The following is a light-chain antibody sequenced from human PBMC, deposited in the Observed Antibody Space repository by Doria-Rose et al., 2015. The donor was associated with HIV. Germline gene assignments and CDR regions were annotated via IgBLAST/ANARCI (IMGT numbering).Light chain of an antibody. CDR2: KAS. V-gene: IGKV1-5*03. J-gene: IGKJ2*01. Sequence: RMTQSPSTLSASVGDRVTITCRASQSISSWLAWYQQKPGKAPNLLIYKASSLESGVPSRFSGSGSGTEFTLTISSLQPDDFATYYCQQYNSYLSFGQGTKLEIK. CDR1: QSISSW. CDR3: QQYNSYLS.